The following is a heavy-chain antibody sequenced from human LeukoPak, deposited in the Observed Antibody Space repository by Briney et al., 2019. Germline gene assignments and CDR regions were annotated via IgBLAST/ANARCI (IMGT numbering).Heavy chain of an antibody. CDR2: IYSGGST. CDR1: GCPDRNNY. Sequence: PGGSLRLSWAASGCPDRNNYLRWVPPAPGKGLEWVSVIYSGGSTYYADSVKGRFTISRDNSKNTLYLQMNSLKAEDTAVYYCARVRSISGWYYFDYWGQGTLVTVSS. J-gene: IGHJ4*02. CDR3: ARVRSISGWYYFDY. V-gene: IGHV3-53*01. D-gene: IGHD6-19*01.